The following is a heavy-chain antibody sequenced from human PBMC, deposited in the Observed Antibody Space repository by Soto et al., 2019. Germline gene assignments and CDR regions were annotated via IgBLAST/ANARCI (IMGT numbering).Heavy chain of an antibody. CDR3: ATSRISIAVAGETEYYFDY. CDR1: GYIFTGYY. J-gene: IGHJ4*02. D-gene: IGHD6-19*01. V-gene: IGHV1-2*04. CDR2: INANSGDT. Sequence: ASVKVSCKASGYIFTGYYMHWVRQAPGQGREWMGWINANSGDTNYTQKFQGWVTMTRDTSISTAYMELSRLRSDDTAVYYCATSRISIAVAGETEYYFDYWGQGTTVTVSS.